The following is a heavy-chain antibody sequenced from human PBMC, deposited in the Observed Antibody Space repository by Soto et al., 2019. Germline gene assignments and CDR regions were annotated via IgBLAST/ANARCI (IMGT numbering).Heavy chain of an antibody. D-gene: IGHD6-13*01. CDR3: AHSPLIAAAGNFDY. J-gene: IGHJ4*02. CDR2: IDRDGGAT. Sequence: LRLSYAASGVTFSNYWIHLVRQATGKGLVWVSRIDRDGGATNYADSVKGRFAISRDNAKSTLYLQMTNMDPVDTATYYCAHSPLIAAAGNFDYWGQGTLVTVSS. V-gene: IGHV3-74*01. CDR1: GVTFSNYW.